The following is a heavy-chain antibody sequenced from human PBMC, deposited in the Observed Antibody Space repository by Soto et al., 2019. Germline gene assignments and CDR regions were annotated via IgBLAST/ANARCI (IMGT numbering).Heavy chain of an antibody. Sequence: SETLFLTCTVSGDSISSTSYYWGWIRQPPGKGLEWIGNIYYSGSTYYNPSLKIRVTISVDTSKNQFSLILNSVTAADTAVFFCARLPRPGFCSVGSCYSGFDYWGQGTLVTVSS. J-gene: IGHJ4*02. CDR1: GDSISSTSYY. CDR2: IYYSGST. CDR3: ARLPRPGFCSVGSCYSGFDY. V-gene: IGHV4-39*01. D-gene: IGHD2-15*01.